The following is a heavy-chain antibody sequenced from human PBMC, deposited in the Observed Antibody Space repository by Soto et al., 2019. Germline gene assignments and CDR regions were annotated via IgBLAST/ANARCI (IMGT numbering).Heavy chain of an antibody. J-gene: IGHJ4*02. D-gene: IGHD6-6*01. CDR1: GFTFSSYS. V-gene: IGHV3-21*01. CDR3: ATGIAARFYLDY. CDR2: ISSSSSYI. Sequence: LRLSCAASGFTFSSYSMNWVRQAPGKGLEWVSSISSSSSYIYYADSVKGRFTISRDNAKNSLYLQMNSLRAEDTAVYYCATGIAARFYLDYWGQGTLVTVSS.